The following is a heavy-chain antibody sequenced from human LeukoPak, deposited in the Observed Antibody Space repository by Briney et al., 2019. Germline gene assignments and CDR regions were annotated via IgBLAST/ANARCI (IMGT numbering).Heavy chain of an antibody. V-gene: IGHV4-31*03. CDR3: ARAQKVGIFGVAYAYMDV. Sequence: SQTLSLTCTVSGGSLSSGGYYWSWIRQHPGKGLEWIGYIYYSGSTYYNTPLKSRVTISVVTSKSQFSLKLSSVTAADTAVYYCARAQKVGIFGVAYAYMDVWGKGTTVTVSS. J-gene: IGHJ6*03. D-gene: IGHD3-3*01. CDR2: IYYSGST. CDR1: GGSLSSGGYY.